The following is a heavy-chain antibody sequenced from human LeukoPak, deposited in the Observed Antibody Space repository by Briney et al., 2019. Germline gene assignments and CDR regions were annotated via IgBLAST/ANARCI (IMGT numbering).Heavy chain of an antibody. J-gene: IGHJ4*02. D-gene: IGHD1-26*01. CDR1: GHIYTNYW. CDR2: IYPGDSDS. V-gene: IGHV5-51*01. CDR3: ARVRSGSLDY. Sequence: GESLKISCKASGHIYTNYWIAWVRQMPGKGLEWMGIIYPGDSDSRYSPSFQGHVTISAGKSISTAYLQWSSLKASDTAMYYCARVRSGSLDYWGQGTLVTVSS.